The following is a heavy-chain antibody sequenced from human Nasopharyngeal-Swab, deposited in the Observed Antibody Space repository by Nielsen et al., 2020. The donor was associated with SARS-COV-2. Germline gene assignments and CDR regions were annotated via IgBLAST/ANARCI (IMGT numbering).Heavy chain of an antibody. D-gene: IGHD1-26*01. V-gene: IGHV3-30-3*01. Sequence: VGQAPGKGLEWVAVISYDGSNKYYADSVKGRFTISRDNSKNTLYLQMNSLRAEDTAVYYCARSHSGSFRAWFDPWGQGTLVTVSS. CDR3: ARSHSGSFRAWFDP. CDR2: ISYDGSNK. J-gene: IGHJ5*02.